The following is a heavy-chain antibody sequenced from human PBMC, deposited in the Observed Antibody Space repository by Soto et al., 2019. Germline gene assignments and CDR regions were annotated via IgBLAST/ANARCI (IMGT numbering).Heavy chain of an antibody. CDR1: GYTFTSYG. V-gene: IGHV1-18*01. J-gene: IGHJ6*03. CDR3: ARDGDFWSGAKYYYYMDV. Sequence: QVQLVQSGAEVKKPGASVKVSCKASGYTFTSYGISWVRQAPGQGLEWMGWISAYNGNTNYVQKLQGRITMTTDTTTSTAYMELRSLRSHDTAVSYCARDGDFWSGAKYYYYMDVWGKGTTVTVSS. CDR2: ISAYNGNT. D-gene: IGHD3-3*01.